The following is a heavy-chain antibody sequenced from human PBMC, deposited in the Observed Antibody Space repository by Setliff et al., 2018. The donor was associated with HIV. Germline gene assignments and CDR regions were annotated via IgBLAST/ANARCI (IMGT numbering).Heavy chain of an antibody. CDR1: VAPSAVVLTT. J-gene: IGHJ4*02. V-gene: IGHV4-31*03. D-gene: IGHD3-22*01. Sequence: ASETLPSPALSLVAPSAVVLTTGPGSASTQGRAWSGLGTSITVGSTYYNPSLKSRLTISVDTSKNQFSLKLGSVTAADTAFYYCARAFYYDSSVDYWGQGTLVTVS. CDR3: ARAFYYDSSVDY. CDR2: SITVGST.